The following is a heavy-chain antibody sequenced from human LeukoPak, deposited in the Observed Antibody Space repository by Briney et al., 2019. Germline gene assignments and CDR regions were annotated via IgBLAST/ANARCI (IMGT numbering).Heavy chain of an antibody. D-gene: IGHD6-19*01. J-gene: IGHJ2*01. CDR3: AREDIAVAPQEVEGIWYFDL. V-gene: IGHV4-34*01. CDR1: GGSFSGCY. Sequence: SETLSLTCAVYGGSFSGCYWSWIRQPPGKGLEWIGEINHSGSTNYNPSLKSRVTISVDTSKNQFSLKLSSVTAADTAVYYCAREDIAVAPQEVEGIWYFDLWGRGTLVTVSS. CDR2: INHSGST.